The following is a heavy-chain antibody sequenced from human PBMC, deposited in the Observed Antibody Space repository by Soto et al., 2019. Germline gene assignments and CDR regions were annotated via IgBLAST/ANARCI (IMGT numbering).Heavy chain of an antibody. CDR3: ARGHESGGISGAFDI. J-gene: IGHJ3*02. Sequence: QVHLVQSGAEVKKPGSSVKVSCKASGGTFSTSSINWLRPAPGQRPEGMGNILPVFGTADYAQKFRDRVTITADKSTNTAYMELRTLFSEDAAVYYCARGHESGGISGAFDIWGQGTVVTVSS. V-gene: IGHV1-69*14. CDR1: GGTFSTSS. D-gene: IGHD1-1*01. CDR2: ILPVFGTA.